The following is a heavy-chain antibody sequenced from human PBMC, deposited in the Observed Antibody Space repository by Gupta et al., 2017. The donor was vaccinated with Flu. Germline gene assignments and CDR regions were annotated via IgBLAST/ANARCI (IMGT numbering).Heavy chain of an antibody. CDR3: ATDNTGYNSAPYFDH. D-gene: IGHD5-24*01. V-gene: IGHV3-15*01. CDR1: GFEFFNAW. CDR2: IRSNFDGGTT. Sequence: EMQLVESGGGFVEPGGSLRLSCAASGFEFFNAWMTWVRQAPGKGLEWVGRIRSNFDGGTTDYAAPVKGRFSISRDDSGNRLYLQLTSLKTEDTAVYYCATDNTGYNSAPYFDHWGQGTLVTVSS. J-gene: IGHJ4*02.